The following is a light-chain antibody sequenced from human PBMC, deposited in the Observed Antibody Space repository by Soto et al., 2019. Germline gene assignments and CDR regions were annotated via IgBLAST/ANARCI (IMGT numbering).Light chain of an antibody. CDR3: QQRSNWLIT. V-gene: IGKV3-11*01. CDR2: DAS. CDR1: QSVSSY. J-gene: IGKJ5*01. Sequence: EIVLTQSPATLSLSPGDRATLSCRASQSVSSYLAWYQQKPGQAPRLLIYDASHRATGIPARFSGSGSGTDFPLTISSLEPEDFAVYYCQQRSNWLITFGQGTRLEIK.